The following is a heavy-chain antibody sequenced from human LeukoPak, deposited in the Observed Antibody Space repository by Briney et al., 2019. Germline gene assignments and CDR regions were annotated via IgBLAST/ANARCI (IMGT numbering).Heavy chain of an antibody. Sequence: SETLSLTCTVSGVSISSSNSYWGWIRQPPGKGLEWIGNIYYGENTYYNPSLKSRVTISIDTSKNQFYLKLSSLTAADTAVYYCAGRDDSSGYHKIFDYWGPGTLVTVSS. V-gene: IGHV4-39*01. CDR1: GVSISSSNSY. CDR3: AGRDDSSGYHKIFDY. CDR2: IYYGENT. J-gene: IGHJ4*02. D-gene: IGHD3-22*01.